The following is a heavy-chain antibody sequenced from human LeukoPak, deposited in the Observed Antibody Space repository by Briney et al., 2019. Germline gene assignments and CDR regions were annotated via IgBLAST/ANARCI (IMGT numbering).Heavy chain of an antibody. J-gene: IGHJ3*02. D-gene: IGHD1-26*01. CDR3: ARDPSGTYYPRVSGALDI. CDR2: ISSISSYI. V-gene: IGHV3-21*01. CDR1: GFTFSSYS. Sequence: GGALRLSCAASGFTFSSYSMNWVRQAPGKGLEWVSSISSISSYIYYADSVKGRFTVSRDNAKNSLYLQMDSLRAEDTAVYYCARDPSGTYYPRVSGALDIWGQGTMVTVSS.